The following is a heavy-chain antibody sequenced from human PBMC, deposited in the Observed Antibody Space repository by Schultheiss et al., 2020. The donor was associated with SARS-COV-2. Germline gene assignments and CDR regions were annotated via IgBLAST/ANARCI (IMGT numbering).Heavy chain of an antibody. CDR1: GFTFSSYW. J-gene: IGHJ6*03. V-gene: IGHV3-74*01. CDR3: ARDCTVELRGYYYYYMDV. D-gene: IGHD1-7*01. Sequence: GGSLRLSCAASGFTFSSYWMHWVRQAPGKGLVWVSRINSDGSSTSYADSVKGRFTISRDNSKNTLYLQMNSLRAEDTAVYYCARDCTVELRGYYYYYMDVWGKGTTVTVSS. CDR2: INSDGSST.